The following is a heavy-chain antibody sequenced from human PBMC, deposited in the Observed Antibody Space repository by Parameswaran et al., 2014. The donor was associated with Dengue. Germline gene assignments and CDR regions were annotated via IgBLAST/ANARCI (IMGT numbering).Heavy chain of an antibody. Sequence: WVRQAPGQGLEWMGWINPNSGGTNYAQKFQGWVTMTRDTSISTAYMELSRLRSDDTAVYYCARDGGQLVYDYWGQGTLVTVSS. CDR2: INPNSGGT. D-gene: IGHD6-13*01. V-gene: IGHV1-2*04. CDR3: ARDGGQLVYDY. J-gene: IGHJ4*02.